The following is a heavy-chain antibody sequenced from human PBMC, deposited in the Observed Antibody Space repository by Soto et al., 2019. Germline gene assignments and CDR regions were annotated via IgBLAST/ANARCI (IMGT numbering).Heavy chain of an antibody. V-gene: IGHV4-34*01. Sequence: SETLSLTCAVYGGSFSGYYWSWIRQPPGKGLEWIGEINHSGSTNYNPSLKSRVTISVDTSKNQFSLKLSSVTAADTAVYYCASSCITMVRGSGKKPTCMDVWGKGTTVTVSS. CDR3: ASSCITMVRGSGKKPTCMDV. CDR2: INHSGST. D-gene: IGHD3-10*01. CDR1: GGSFSGYY. J-gene: IGHJ6*03.